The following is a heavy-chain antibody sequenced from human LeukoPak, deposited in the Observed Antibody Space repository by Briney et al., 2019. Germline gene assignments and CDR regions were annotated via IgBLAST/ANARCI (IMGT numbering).Heavy chain of an antibody. CDR2: ISPYNGNT. V-gene: IGHV1-18*01. CDR3: ARGDWAIAAAGLDY. Sequence: GASVKVSCKASGYTFISYGITWVRQAPGQGLEWMGWISPYNGNTNYAQNVQGRVTMTTDTSTNTVYMELRSLRSDDTAVYYCARGDWAIAAAGLDYWGQGTLVTVSS. CDR1: GYTFISYG. J-gene: IGHJ4*02. D-gene: IGHD6-13*01.